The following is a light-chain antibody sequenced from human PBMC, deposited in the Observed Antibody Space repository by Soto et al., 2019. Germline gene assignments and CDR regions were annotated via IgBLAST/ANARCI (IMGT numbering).Light chain of an antibody. CDR2: DTS. V-gene: IGKV3-11*01. CDR1: QSGDIY. Sequence: EIVLTQSPATLSLSPGETAVLSCRASQSGDIYLAWSQQKAGQAPRLLIYDTSNRAAGIPARFSGSGSGADFALTISRLEPEDFAFYYCQRRGGGPLYTFGQGSKLEI. J-gene: IGKJ2*01. CDR3: QRRGGGPLYT.